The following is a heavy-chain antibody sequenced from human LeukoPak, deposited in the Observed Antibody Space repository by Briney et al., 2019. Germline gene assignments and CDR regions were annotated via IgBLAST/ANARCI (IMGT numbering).Heavy chain of an antibody. V-gene: IGHV4-59*08. Sequence: SETLSLTCAVSGGSISSYYWSLIRQPPGKGLEWIGYIYYTGSTNYSPSLKSRIIISVDTSKNQFSLKLSSVTAADTAVYYCARLDELLAFDYWGQGTLVTVSS. J-gene: IGHJ4*02. D-gene: IGHD2-15*01. CDR3: ARLDELLAFDY. CDR1: GGSISSYY. CDR2: IYYTGST.